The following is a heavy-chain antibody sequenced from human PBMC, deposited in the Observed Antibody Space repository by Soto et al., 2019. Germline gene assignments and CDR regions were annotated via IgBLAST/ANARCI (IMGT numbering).Heavy chain of an antibody. J-gene: IGHJ6*02. CDR1: VYTFTGYY. CDR3: ARAYYYYGMDV. CDR2: MNPNSGNT. Sequence: ASVTVCCKASVYTFTGYYMHWVRQATGQGLEWMGWMNPNSGNTGYAQKFQGRVTMTRNTSISTAYMELSSLRSEDTAVYYCARAYYYYGMDVWGQGTTVTVS. V-gene: IGHV1-8*02.